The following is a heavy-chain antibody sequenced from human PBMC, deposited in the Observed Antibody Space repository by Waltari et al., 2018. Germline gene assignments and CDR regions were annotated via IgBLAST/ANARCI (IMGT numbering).Heavy chain of an antibody. Sequence: EVQLVESGGGLVQPGGSLRLYCAASAFPLRNSWMAWVRQVPEKGLEWVANISPDGSQNQYVDSLQGRFTVSRDNSKNLLFLQMNGLRVEDTAIYYCMRPLRSVSADCWGQGTLVTVSS. CDR1: AFPLRNSW. V-gene: IGHV3-7*04. CDR3: MRPLRSVSADC. CDR2: ISPDGSQN. J-gene: IGHJ4*02.